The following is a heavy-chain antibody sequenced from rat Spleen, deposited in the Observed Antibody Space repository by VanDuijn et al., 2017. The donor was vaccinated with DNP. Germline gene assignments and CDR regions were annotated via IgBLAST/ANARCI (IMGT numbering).Heavy chain of an antibody. Sequence: EVQLVESGGGLVQPGRSLKLSCAASGFSFSDYDMAWVRQAPTKGLEWVAYIHYDGGTTYYGDSVKGRFTISRDNAENTLYLQMYSLRSEDMATYYCVRWDYGIYGFDYWGQGVMVTVSS. D-gene: IGHD1-11*01. J-gene: IGHJ2*01. CDR3: VRWDYGIYGFDY. CDR1: GFSFSDYD. CDR2: IHYDGGTT. V-gene: IGHV5-22*01.